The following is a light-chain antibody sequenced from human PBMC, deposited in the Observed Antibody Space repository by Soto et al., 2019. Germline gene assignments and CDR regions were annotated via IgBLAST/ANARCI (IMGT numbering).Light chain of an antibody. CDR2: GAS. CDR1: QSVSSDF. CDR3: QQYDTSPIT. Sequence: EIVLTQSPGILSLSPGERATLSCRASQSVSSDFLAWYQQKPGQAPRLLIYGASTRATGIPDRFSGSGSETDFSLTISRLEPEDVALYCCQQYDTSPITFGQGTRLQIK. J-gene: IGKJ5*01. V-gene: IGKV3-20*01.